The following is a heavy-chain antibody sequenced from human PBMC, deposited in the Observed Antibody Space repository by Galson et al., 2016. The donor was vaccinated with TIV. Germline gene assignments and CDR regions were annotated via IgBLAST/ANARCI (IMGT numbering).Heavy chain of an antibody. V-gene: IGHV1-69*13. Sequence: SVKVSCKASGGTFISYVFNWVRLAPGQGLEWMGGIIPLFRTTNYAQKSQGRVTITADESTNTAYMELNSLRSGDTAGYYCASDRNTAFDTYHYYYGMDVWGQGTTVTVSS. D-gene: IGHD5-18*01. CDR1: GGTFISYV. CDR2: IIPLFRTT. CDR3: ASDRNTAFDTYHYYYGMDV. J-gene: IGHJ6*02.